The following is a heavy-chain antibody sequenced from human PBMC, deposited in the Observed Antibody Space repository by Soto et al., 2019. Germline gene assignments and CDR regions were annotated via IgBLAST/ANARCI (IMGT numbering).Heavy chain of an antibody. J-gene: IGHJ6*02. Sequence: QAQLVESGGGVVQPGRSLRLSCAASGFAFSTYGMHWVRQAPGKGLEWVALISYDGWKKYYADSVKGRFTISRDNPKNTLYLQMNNLRPEDTAVYYCVKVTGYCTSGSCSSDYYYYYGLDVWGLGTTVTVSS. D-gene: IGHD2-15*01. CDR2: ISYDGWKK. CDR1: GFAFSTYG. V-gene: IGHV3-30*18. CDR3: VKVTGYCTSGSCSSDYYYYYGLDV.